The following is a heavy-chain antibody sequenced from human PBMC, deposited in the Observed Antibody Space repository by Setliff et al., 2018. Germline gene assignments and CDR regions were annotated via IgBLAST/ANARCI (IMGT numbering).Heavy chain of an antibody. V-gene: IGHV1-18*01. CDR3: ARGGYSYGYDHGFDI. D-gene: IGHD5-18*01. J-gene: IGHJ3*02. CDR1: GYSFSDYG. CDR2: ISAYNGNT. Sequence: GASVKVSCKASGYSFSDYGISWVRQAPGQGLEWMGWISAYNGNTKYAQKLQGRVTMATDISTSTAYMELRSLRSDDTAVYYCARGGYSYGYDHGFDIWGQGTMVT.